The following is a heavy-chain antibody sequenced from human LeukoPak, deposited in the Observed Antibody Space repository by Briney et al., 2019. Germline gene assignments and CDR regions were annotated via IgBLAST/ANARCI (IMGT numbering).Heavy chain of an antibody. D-gene: IGHD2-15*01. CDR1: GFTFSSYW. CDR3: AKDARYCSGGSCYLGAGWFDP. CDR2: IKQDGSEK. Sequence: GGSLRLSCAASGFTFSSYWMSWVRQAPGKGLEWVANIKQDGSEKYYVDSVKGRFTISRDNAKNSLYLQMNSLRAEDTALYYCAKDARYCSGGSCYLGAGWFDPWGQGTLVTVSS. J-gene: IGHJ5*02. V-gene: IGHV3-7*03.